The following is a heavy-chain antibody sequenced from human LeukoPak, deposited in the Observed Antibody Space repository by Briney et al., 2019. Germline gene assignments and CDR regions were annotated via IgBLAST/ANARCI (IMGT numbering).Heavy chain of an antibody. D-gene: IGHD3-22*01. CDR3: AKDARAMIESDAFDI. CDR1: GFTFDDYA. CDR2: ISWNSGSI. Sequence: PGGSMRLSCAASGFTFDDYAMHWVRPAPGKGLEWVSGISWNSGSIGYADSVKGRFTISRDNAKNSLYLQMNSLRAEDTALYYCAKDARAMIESDAFDIWGQGTMVTVSS. J-gene: IGHJ3*02. V-gene: IGHV3-9*01.